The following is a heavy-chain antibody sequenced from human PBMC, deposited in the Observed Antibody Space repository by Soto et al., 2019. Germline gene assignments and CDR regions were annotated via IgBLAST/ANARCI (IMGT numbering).Heavy chain of an antibody. CDR3: ARGRGYRQWLVLSEYNWFDP. V-gene: IGHV4-30-2*01. D-gene: IGHD6-19*01. J-gene: IGHJ5*02. CDR2: INHSGST. CDR1: GGSITSVGYS. Sequence: SETLSLICAVSGGSITSVGYSWSWIRQPPGKGLEWIGDINHSGSTYYNPSLKSRVTISVDTSKNQFSLKLSSVTAADTAVYYCARGRGYRQWLVLSEYNWFDPWGQGTLVTVSS.